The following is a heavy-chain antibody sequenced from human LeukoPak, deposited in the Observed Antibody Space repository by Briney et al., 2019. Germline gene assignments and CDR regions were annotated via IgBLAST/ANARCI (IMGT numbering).Heavy chain of an antibody. CDR3: ANSGYSLDKFDY. V-gene: IGHV3-21*01. D-gene: IGHD1-26*01. Sequence: PGGSLRLSCAASGFTFRSYSMNWVRQAPGKGLEWVSSINSDSNYIYYADSVQGRFTISRDNAKNSLYLQMNSLRAEDTAVYYCANSGYSLDKFDYWGQGTLVTVSS. CDR1: GFTFRSYS. J-gene: IGHJ4*02. CDR2: INSDSNYI.